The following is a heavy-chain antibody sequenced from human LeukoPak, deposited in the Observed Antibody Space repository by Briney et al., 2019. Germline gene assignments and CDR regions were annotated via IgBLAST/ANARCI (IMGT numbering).Heavy chain of an antibody. CDR2: MRQDGSER. D-gene: IGHD2-15*01. CDR1: EFTFSNFW. J-gene: IGHJ6*03. V-gene: IGHV3-7*03. CDR3: AKDNKVVGYYYYYMDV. Sequence: GGSLRLSCAASEFTFSNFWMSWVRQAPGKGLERVANMRQDGSERYYVDSVRGRFTISRDNAKNSLFLQMNSLRAEDTALYYCAKDNKVVGYYYYYMDVWGKGTTVTVSS.